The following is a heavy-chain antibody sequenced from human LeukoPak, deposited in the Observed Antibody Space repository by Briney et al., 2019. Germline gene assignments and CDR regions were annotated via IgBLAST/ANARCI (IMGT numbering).Heavy chain of an antibody. Sequence: GGSLRLSCAASDFTFSNYWMHWVRQAPGKGLVWVSRINNDGSDTIYAASVRGRFTVSRDNAKNPLYLKMSSLRAEDAAVYFCARGGFHHGFDYWGQGALVAVSS. CDR2: INNDGSDT. CDR3: ARGGFHHGFDY. D-gene: IGHD1-14*01. V-gene: IGHV3-74*01. CDR1: DFTFSNYW. J-gene: IGHJ4*02.